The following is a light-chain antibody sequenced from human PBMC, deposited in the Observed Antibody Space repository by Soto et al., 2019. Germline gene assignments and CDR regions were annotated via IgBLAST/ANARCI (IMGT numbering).Light chain of an antibody. Sequence: QSVLTQPASVSGSPGQSITISCTGTSSDIGGYDYVSWYQQHPGKAPQLMIYDVSNRPSGVSNRFSGSKSGKTASLTISGLQAEDEADYYCSSYANTSPVVFGGGTKVTVL. V-gene: IGLV2-14*03. J-gene: IGLJ2*01. CDR3: SSYANTSPVV. CDR1: SSDIGGYDY. CDR2: DVS.